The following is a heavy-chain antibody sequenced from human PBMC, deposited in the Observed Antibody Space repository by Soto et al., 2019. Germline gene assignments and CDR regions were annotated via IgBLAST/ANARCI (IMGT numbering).Heavy chain of an antibody. J-gene: IGHJ3*02. CDR1: GFTFSSYA. CDR3: ASIIMIVVVTRGRYAFDI. Sequence: PGGSLRLSCAASGFTFSSYAMHWVRQAPGKGLEWVAVISYDGSNKYYADSVKGRFTISRDNSKNTLYLQMNSLRAEDTAVYYCASIIMIVVVTRGRYAFDIWGQGTMVTVSS. V-gene: IGHV3-30-3*01. D-gene: IGHD3-22*01. CDR2: ISYDGSNK.